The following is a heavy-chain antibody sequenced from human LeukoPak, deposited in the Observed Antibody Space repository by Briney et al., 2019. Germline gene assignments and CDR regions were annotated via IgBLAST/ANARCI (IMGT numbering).Heavy chain of an antibody. J-gene: IGHJ5*01. Sequence: GGSLILSCAASGFTYSHYGMHWVRQAPGKGLEWVAVIWSDGTQKYHGDAVKGRFTISRDNSMKTLFLQMSSLRGDDTAVYYCAKDAQRGFDYSNSLESWGQGTLVTVSS. CDR1: GFTYSHYG. CDR3: AKDAQRGFDYSNSLES. V-gene: IGHV3-33*06. CDR2: IWSDGTQK. D-gene: IGHD4-11*01.